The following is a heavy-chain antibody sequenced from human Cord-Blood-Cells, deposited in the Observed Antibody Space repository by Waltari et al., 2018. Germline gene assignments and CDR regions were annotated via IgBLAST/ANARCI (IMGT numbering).Heavy chain of an antibody. J-gene: IGHJ4*02. D-gene: IGHD3-10*01. CDR2: FNSDGSST. CDR1: GFTFSSYW. V-gene: IGHV3-74*01. Sequence: EVQLVESGGGLVQPGGSLRLSCAASGFTFSSYWMHWVRQAPGKGLVWVSRFNSDGSSTSYADSVKGRFTISRDNAKNTLYLQMNSLRAEDTAVYYCARGMVRGVISSFDYWGQGTLVTVSS. CDR3: ARGMVRGVISSFDY.